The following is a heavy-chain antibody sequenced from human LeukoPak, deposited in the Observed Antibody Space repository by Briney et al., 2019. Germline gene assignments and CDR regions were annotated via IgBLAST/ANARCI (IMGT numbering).Heavy chain of an antibody. Sequence: GGSLRLSCAASGFTFSNAWMSWVRQAPGKGLEWVAVISSDGSYKYYADSVKGRFTISRDNSKNTLYLQMNSLRAEDTAVYYCAKGQDKYSSSWYVGDYWGQGTLVTVSS. CDR3: AKGQDKYSSSWYVGDY. CDR2: ISSDGSYK. V-gene: IGHV3-30*18. CDR1: GFTFSNAW. D-gene: IGHD6-13*01. J-gene: IGHJ4*02.